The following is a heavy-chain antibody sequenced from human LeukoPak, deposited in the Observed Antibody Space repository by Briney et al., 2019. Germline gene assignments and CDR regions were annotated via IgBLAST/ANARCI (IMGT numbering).Heavy chain of an antibody. CDR1: GYTFASYY. V-gene: IGHV1-46*01. CDR3: ARHPSSTKYYFDY. Sequence: ASVKVSCKASGYTFASYYIHWVRQAPGQGLEWMGIIIPSGGGTSYAQKFQGRVTMTRDMSTSTAYMELSSLRSEDTAVYYCARHPSSTKYYFDYWGQGTLVTVSS. D-gene: IGHD6-6*01. J-gene: IGHJ4*02. CDR2: IIPSGGGT.